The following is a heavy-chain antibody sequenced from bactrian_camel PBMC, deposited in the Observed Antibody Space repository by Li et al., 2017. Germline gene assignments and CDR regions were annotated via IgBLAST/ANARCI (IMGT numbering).Heavy chain of an antibody. CDR1: GFTFSSYW. Sequence: HVQLVESGGGLVQPGGSLRLSCAASGFTFSSYWMYWVRQAPGKRLEWVSSIGPGDGRTSSADSVKGRFTISRDNTKNMLYLQMNSLKSEDTALYYCATGPEIAAFSSWGQGTQVTVS. CDR2: IGPGDGRT. CDR3: ATGPEIAAFSS. J-gene: IGHJ6*01. V-gene: IGHV3S1*01. D-gene: IGHD7*01.